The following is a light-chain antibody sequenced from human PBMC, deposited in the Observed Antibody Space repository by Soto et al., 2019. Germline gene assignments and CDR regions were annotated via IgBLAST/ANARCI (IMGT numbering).Light chain of an antibody. CDR1: QSFSSSY. V-gene: IGKV3-20*01. CDR3: QYHGSSPIT. CDR2: DAS. Sequence: EIVLPPSPGTLSLSPGERATLSCRARQSFSSSYLAWYQQKPGQAPRLLIYDASNRATGIPARFSGSGSGTDFTLTISRLEPEDFALFYCQYHGSSPITFGQGTRLEIK. J-gene: IGKJ5*01.